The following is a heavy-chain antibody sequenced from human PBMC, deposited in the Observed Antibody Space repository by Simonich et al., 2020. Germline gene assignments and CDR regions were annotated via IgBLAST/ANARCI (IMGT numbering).Heavy chain of an antibody. J-gene: IGHJ6*02. CDR3: ARWIAVAGTGAYGMDV. Sequence: EVQLVESGGGLVKPGGSLRLSCAASGFTFSSYSMNWVRQAPGEGLEWVSSISSSSSYIYYADSVQGRFTISEDNAKNSLDLQMNSLRAEDTAVYYCARWIAVAGTGAYGMDVWGQGTTVTVSS. D-gene: IGHD6-19*01. CDR2: ISSSSSYI. V-gene: IGHV3-21*01. CDR1: GFTFSSYS.